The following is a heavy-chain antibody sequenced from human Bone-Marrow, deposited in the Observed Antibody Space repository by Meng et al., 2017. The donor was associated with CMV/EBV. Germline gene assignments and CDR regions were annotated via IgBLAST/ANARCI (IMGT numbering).Heavy chain of an antibody. CDR1: GGSFSSYY. D-gene: IGHD3-10*01. CDR2: IYYSGST. V-gene: IGHV4-59*01. Sequence: GSLRLSCAVYGGSFSSYYWSWIRQPPGKGLEWIGYIYYSGSTNYNPSLKSRVTISVDTSKNQFSLKLSSVTAADTAVYYCAREVFHGSGSYLDYWGQGTLVTVSS. CDR3: AREVFHGSGSYLDY. J-gene: IGHJ4*02.